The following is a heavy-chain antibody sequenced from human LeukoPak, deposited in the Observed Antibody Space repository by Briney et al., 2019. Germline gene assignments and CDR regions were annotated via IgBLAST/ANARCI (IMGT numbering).Heavy chain of an antibody. CDR2: VNSDGSST. J-gene: IGHJ6*02. CDR3: ARGRYYGMDV. V-gene: IGHV3-74*01. Sequence: GGSLRLSCAASGFTFISYWMHWVRQAPGKGLVWVSRVNSDGSSTAYADSVKGRFTISRDNAKNTLYLQMNSLRAEDTTVYYCARGRYYGMDVWGQGTTVTVSS. CDR1: GFTFISYW.